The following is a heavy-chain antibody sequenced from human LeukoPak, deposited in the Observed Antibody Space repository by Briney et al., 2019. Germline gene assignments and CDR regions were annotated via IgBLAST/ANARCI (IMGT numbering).Heavy chain of an antibody. D-gene: IGHD6-13*01. Sequence: SSETLSLTCTVSGGSISSSSYYWGWIRQHPAKGLEWIGSIYYSGSTYYNPSLKSRVTISVDTSKNQFSLKLSSVTAADTAVYYCARHGGSWYHAEYFQHWGQGTLVTVSS. J-gene: IGHJ1*01. V-gene: IGHV4-39*01. CDR2: IYYSGST. CDR3: ARHGGSWYHAEYFQH. CDR1: GGSISSSSYY.